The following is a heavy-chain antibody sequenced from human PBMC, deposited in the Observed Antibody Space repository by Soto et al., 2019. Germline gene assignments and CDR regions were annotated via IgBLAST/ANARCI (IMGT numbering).Heavy chain of an antibody. J-gene: IGHJ6*02. Sequence: ASVKVSCKASGGTFSSYAISWVRQAPGQGLEWMGGIIPIFGTANYAQKFQGRVTITADKSTSTAYMELSSLRSEDTAVYYCARLGYRSGGSCPYYYYGMDVWGQGTTVTVSS. CDR2: IIPIFGTA. CDR1: GGTFSSYA. CDR3: ARLGYRSGGSCPYYYYGMDV. D-gene: IGHD2-15*01. V-gene: IGHV1-69*06.